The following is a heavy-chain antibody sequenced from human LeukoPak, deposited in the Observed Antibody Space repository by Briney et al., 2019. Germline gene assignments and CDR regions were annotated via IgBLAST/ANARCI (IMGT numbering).Heavy chain of an antibody. D-gene: IGHD1-26*01. CDR3: ARRSSDWFDP. J-gene: IGHJ5*02. Sequence: SETLSLTCAVYGGSFSGYYWSWIRQPPGKGLEWIGEINHSGSTNYNPSLKSRVTISVDTSKNQFSLKLSSVTAADTAVYYCARRSSDWFDPWGQGTLVTVSS. CDR2: INHSGST. CDR1: GGSFSGYY. V-gene: IGHV4-34*01.